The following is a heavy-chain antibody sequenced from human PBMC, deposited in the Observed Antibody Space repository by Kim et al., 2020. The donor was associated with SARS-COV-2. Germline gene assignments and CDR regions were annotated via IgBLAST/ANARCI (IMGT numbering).Heavy chain of an antibody. J-gene: IGHJ4*02. D-gene: IGHD2-2*01. Sequence: GGSLRLSCAASGFTFSTYAMTGIRQAPGKGLEWVSDISDTSGSIYYAGSVKGRFTVSRDNSKNTLYLQMNTLRAEDTAIYYCAKKGCSRTNCYLDYWGQGTLVTVSS. V-gene: IGHV3-23*01. CDR2: ISDTSGSI. CDR3: AKKGCSRTNCYLDY. CDR1: GFTFSTYA.